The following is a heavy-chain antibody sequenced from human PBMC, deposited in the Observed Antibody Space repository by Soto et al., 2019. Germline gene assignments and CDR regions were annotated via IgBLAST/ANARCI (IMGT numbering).Heavy chain of an antibody. CDR3: AHTWGLPFDY. J-gene: IGHJ4*02. D-gene: IGHD3-16*01. Sequence: QITLKESGPTLVEPTQTLTLTCTYSGFSLRTTGVGVGWIRQPPGKALKWLGIIYWNDDKRYSPSLKNRVTLTSDISNSQVVLTRTNMDPVDTATYYCAHTWGLPFDYWGQGTLVIVSS. V-gene: IGHV2-5*01. CDR2: IYWNDDK. CDR1: GFSLRTTGVG.